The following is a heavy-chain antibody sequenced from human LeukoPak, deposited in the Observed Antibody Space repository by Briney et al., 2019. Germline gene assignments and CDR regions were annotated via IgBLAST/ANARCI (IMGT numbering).Heavy chain of an antibody. V-gene: IGHV4-34*01. CDR2: IYYSGST. J-gene: IGHJ6*02. Sequence: PSETLSLTCAVYGGSFSGYYWGWIRQPPGKGLEWIGSIYYSGSTYYNPSLKSRVTISVDTSKNQFSLKLSSVTAADTAVYYCARGYIVVVPAAQQYYYYGMDVWGQGTTVTVSS. CDR1: GGSFSGYY. CDR3: ARGYIVVVPAAQQYYYYGMDV. D-gene: IGHD2-2*01.